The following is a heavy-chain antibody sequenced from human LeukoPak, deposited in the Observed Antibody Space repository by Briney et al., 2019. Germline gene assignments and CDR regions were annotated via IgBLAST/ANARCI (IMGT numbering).Heavy chain of an antibody. Sequence: PGGSLRLSCAASGLTFSNNWMTWVRQAPGKGLEWLANINPDGSDKYYVDSMKGRFAISRDNAKNSLYLQIDGLRDDDTAVYYCARHSDWSYDYWGQGTLVIVSS. CDR2: INPDGSDK. V-gene: IGHV3-7*01. J-gene: IGHJ4*02. D-gene: IGHD1-7*01. CDR3: ARHSDWSYDY. CDR1: GLTFSNNW.